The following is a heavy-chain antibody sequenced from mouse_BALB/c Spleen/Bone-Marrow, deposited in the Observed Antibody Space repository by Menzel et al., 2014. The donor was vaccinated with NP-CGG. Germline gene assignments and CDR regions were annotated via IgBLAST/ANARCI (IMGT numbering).Heavy chain of an antibody. J-gene: IGHJ2*01. CDR3: NVWDGNYFFDY. CDR2: IDPENGDT. V-gene: IGHV14-4*02. Sequence: EVQLQQSGAELVRSGASVKLSCTASGFNIKDYYMHWVKQRPEQGLEWIGWIDPENGDTEYAPKFQSKATMTADTSSNTAYLQLSSLTSEDTAVYYCNVWDGNYFFDYWGQGTTLTVSS. D-gene: IGHD2-1*01. CDR1: GFNIKDYY.